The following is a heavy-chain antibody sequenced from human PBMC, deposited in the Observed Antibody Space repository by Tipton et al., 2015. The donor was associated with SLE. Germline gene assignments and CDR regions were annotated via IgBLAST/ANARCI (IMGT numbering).Heavy chain of an antibody. CDR2: ISYDGTNK. CDR1: GFTFSTYT. V-gene: IGHV3-30-3*01. D-gene: IGHD5-24*01. Sequence: RSLRLSCAASGFTFSTYTMHWVRQAPGKGLEWVAVISYDGTNKYYADSVKGRFTISRDNSKNTLYLQMNSLRAEDTAVYYCAREFGLRWPPGHFDYWGQGTLVTVSS. J-gene: IGHJ4*02. CDR3: AREFGLRWPPGHFDY.